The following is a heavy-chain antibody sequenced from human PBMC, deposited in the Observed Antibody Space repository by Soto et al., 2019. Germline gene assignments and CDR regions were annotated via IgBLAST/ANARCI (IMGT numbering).Heavy chain of an antibody. CDR2: ISYSGSS. CDR3: ARGVRLIWGY. D-gene: IGHD3-16*01. Sequence: QVQLQESGPGLVKPSETLSLTCTVSGGSVSSGSYYWYWIRQPPGKGLEWIAYISYSGSSSYNSSLKSRVTISVDTSKNQFSLNLSSVTAADTAVYYCARGVRLIWGYWGQGTLVTVSS. CDR1: GGSVSSGSYY. J-gene: IGHJ4*02. V-gene: IGHV4-61*01.